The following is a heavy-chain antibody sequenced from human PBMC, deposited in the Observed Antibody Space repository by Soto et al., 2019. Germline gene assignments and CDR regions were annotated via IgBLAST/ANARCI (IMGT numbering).Heavy chain of an antibody. CDR3: AKDRNTADHLEGGFYYSGMDV. CDR2: ITDVGDPT. J-gene: IGHJ6*02. D-gene: IGHD5-18*01. CDR1: GFTFGTYA. V-gene: IGHV3-23*01. Sequence: PGGSLRLSCAASGFTFGTYAMNWVRQAPGKGLEWVSTITDVGDPTYYADSVRGRFIISRDNSKNTLSLQMNSLRADDTARYDCAKDRNTADHLEGGFYYSGMDVWGQGTTVTVSS.